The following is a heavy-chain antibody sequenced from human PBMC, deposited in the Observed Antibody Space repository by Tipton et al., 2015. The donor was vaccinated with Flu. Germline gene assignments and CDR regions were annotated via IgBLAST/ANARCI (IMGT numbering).Heavy chain of an antibody. CDR2: ISSSGSTI. V-gene: IGHV3-48*03. D-gene: IGHD2-15*01. Sequence: QLVQSGGGLVQPGGSLGLSCAASGFTFSSYEMNWVRQAPGKGLEWVSYISSSGSTIYYADSVKGRFTISRDNAKNSLYLQMNSLRAEDTAVYYCARGSRTRLKWFSNNWFDPWGQGTLVTVSS. J-gene: IGHJ5*02. CDR3: ARGSRTRLKWFSNNWFDP. CDR1: GFTFSSYE.